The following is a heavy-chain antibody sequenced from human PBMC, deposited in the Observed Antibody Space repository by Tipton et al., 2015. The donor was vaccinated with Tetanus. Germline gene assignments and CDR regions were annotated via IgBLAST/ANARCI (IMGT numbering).Heavy chain of an antibody. CDR3: ARDGLVRAFSLDY. Sequence: VQLVQSGGTLVRSGGSLRLSCAVSGLPVSSMYMSWVRQPPGKGLEWVSLTYSGGSTYYADSVKGRFSISRDNSKNTLYLQMTGLRAEDTAVYYCARDGLVRAFSLDYWGQGTLVTVSS. CDR1: GLPVSSMY. J-gene: IGHJ4*02. CDR2: TYSGGST. V-gene: IGHV3-53*04. D-gene: IGHD1-26*01.